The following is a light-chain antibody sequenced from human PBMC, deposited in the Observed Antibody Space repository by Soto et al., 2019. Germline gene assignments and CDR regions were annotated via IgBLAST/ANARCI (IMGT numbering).Light chain of an antibody. V-gene: IGKV3-11*01. CDR1: QSVSSY. J-gene: IGKJ4*01. CDR3: QQRSNWPLT. CDR2: DAS. Sequence: EIVVTQSPATLSVSPGERATLSCRASQSVSSYLAWYQPKPGQAPRLLIYDASNRATGIPARFSGSGSGTDFTLTISSLEPEDFAVYYCQQRSNWPLTFGGGTKVDIK.